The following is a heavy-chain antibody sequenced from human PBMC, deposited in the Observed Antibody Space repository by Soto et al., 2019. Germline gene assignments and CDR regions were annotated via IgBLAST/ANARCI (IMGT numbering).Heavy chain of an antibody. V-gene: IGHV3-7*03. Sequence: EVQLVESGGGLVQPGGSLRLSCAASGFTFSSYWMSWVRQAPGKGLEWVANIKQDGSEKYYVDSVKGRFTISRDNAKNSLYLQMNSLRAEDTAVYYCARAFTVTSDAFDIWGQGTMVTVSS. J-gene: IGHJ3*02. CDR3: ARAFTVTSDAFDI. D-gene: IGHD4-17*01. CDR2: IKQDGSEK. CDR1: GFTFSSYW.